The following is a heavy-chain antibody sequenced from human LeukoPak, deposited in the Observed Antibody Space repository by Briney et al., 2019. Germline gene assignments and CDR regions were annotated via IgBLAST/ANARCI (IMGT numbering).Heavy chain of an antibody. V-gene: IGHV3-23*01. CDR3: AKEGAVDGFDY. D-gene: IGHD4-23*01. CDR2: ISDGGGST. J-gene: IGHJ4*02. CDR1: GFTFSSYA. Sequence: GGSLRLSCAASGFTFSSYAMSWVRQAPGKGLEWVSSISDGGGSTYYADSVKGRFTISRDNSKNTLYLQMNSLRAEDTAVYYCAKEGAVDGFDYWGQGTLVTVSS.